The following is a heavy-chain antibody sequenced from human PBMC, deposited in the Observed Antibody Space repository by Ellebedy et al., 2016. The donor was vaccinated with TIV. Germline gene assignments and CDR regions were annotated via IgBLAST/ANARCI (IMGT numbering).Heavy chain of an antibody. CDR1: GFTFSSYW. J-gene: IGHJ6*03. CDR3: ARVMQQLATPPYYYYYYMDV. CDR2: IKQDGSEK. V-gene: IGHV3-7*03. D-gene: IGHD6-13*01. Sequence: GGSLRLSCAASGFTFSSYWMSWVRQAPGKGLEWVANIKQDGSEKYYVDSVKGRFTISRDNAKNSLYLQMNSLRAEDTAVYYCARVMQQLATPPYYYYYYMDVWGKGTTVTVSS.